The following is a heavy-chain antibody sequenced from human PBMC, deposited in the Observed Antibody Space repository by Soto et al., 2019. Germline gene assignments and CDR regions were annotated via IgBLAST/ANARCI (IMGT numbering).Heavy chain of an antibody. Sequence: ASVKVSCKASGYTFTRSGISWVRQAPGQGLEWMGWISTYNGDTNYAQTFQGRVTMTTDTSTSTAYMELRSLRSDDTAVYYCARDRDCSGGSCPRRIYYYYYYGMDVWGQGTTVTVSS. V-gene: IGHV1-18*01. CDR2: ISTYNGDT. J-gene: IGHJ6*02. D-gene: IGHD2-15*01. CDR1: GYTFTRSG. CDR3: ARDRDCSGGSCPRRIYYYYYYGMDV.